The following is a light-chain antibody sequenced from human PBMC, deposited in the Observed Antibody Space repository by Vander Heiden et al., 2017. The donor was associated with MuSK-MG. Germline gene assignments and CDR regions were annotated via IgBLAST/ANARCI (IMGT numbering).Light chain of an antibody. Sequence: QSALTQPASVSGSPGQSITISCTGTSSDVGAHKYVSWYQQHPGKAPKLMIYDVSNRPSGVSNRFSGSKSGTKDSLTISGLQAEDEADYYCGSYTSSKSYVFGGGTKVTVL. J-gene: IGLJ2*01. CDR1: SSDVGAHKY. V-gene: IGLV2-14*01. CDR2: DVS. CDR3: GSYTSSKSYV.